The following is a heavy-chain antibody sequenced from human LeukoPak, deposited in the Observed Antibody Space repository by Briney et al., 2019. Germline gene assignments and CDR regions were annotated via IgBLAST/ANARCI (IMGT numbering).Heavy chain of an antibody. CDR1: GFTFSSYG. J-gene: IGHJ4*02. CDR3: ARDRVPLYSSGWLYYFDY. Sequence: GGSLRLFCAASGFTFSSYGIHWVRQAPGKGLEWVAVISYDGSNKYYADSVKGRFTISRDNSKNTLYLQMNSLRAEDTAVYYCARDRVPLYSSGWLYYFDYWGQGTLVTVSS. CDR2: ISYDGSNK. V-gene: IGHV3-30*03. D-gene: IGHD6-19*01.